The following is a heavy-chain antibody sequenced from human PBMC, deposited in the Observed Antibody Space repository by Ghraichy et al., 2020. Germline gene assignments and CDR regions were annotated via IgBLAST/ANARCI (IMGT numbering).Heavy chain of an antibody. V-gene: IGHV3-48*01. CDR2: ISSSSSTI. CDR3: ARDTMEGTIFGVGAYGMVA. J-gene: IGHJ6*02. Sequence: GGSLRLSCAASGFTFSSYSMNWVRQAPGKGLEWVSYISSSSSTIYYADSVKGRFTISRDNAKNSLYLQMNSLRAEDTAVYYCARDTMEGTIFGVGAYGMVACAQGSPSTVS. D-gene: IGHD3-3*01. CDR1: GFTFSSYS.